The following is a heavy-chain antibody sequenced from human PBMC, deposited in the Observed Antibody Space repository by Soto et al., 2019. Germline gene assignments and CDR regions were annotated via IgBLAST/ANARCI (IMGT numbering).Heavy chain of an antibody. J-gene: IGHJ4*02. CDR1: GFTFSSYA. D-gene: IGHD2-2*01. CDR2: ISGSGGST. V-gene: IGHV3-23*01. Sequence: PGGSLRLSCAASGFTFSSYAMSWVRQAPGKGLEWVSAISGSGGSTYYADSVKGRFTISRDNSKNTLYLQMNSLRAEDTAVYYCEKDRWDIVVVPAAPTDYWGQGTLVTVSS. CDR3: EKDRWDIVVVPAAPTDY.